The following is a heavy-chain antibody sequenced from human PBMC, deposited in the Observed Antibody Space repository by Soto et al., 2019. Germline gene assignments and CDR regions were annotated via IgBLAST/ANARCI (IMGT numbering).Heavy chain of an antibody. Sequence: GGSLRLSCAASGFTFSSYGMHCVRQAPAKGLEWVAVISYDGSNKYSADSVKGRFTISRDNSKNTLYLQMNSLRAEDTAVYYCGKDGGYRSSWYDLFYCGRGSLFTVSS. CDR2: ISYDGSNK. CDR1: GFTFSSYG. V-gene: IGHV3-30*18. CDR3: GKDGGYRSSWYDLFY. J-gene: IGHJ4*02. D-gene: IGHD6-13*01.